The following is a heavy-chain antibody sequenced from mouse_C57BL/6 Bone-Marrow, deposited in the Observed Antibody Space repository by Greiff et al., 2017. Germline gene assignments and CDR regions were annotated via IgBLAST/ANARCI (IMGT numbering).Heavy chain of an antibody. D-gene: IGHD1-1*01. CDR1: GFSFTSYG. Sequence: VQLQQSGPGLVQPSQSLSITCTVSGFSFTSYGVHWVRQSPGKGLEWLGVIWRGGSTDYNAAFMSRLSITKDNSKSQVFFKMNSLQADDTDISYCDKADYGSSYYYAMDYWGQGTSVTVSS. J-gene: IGHJ4*01. V-gene: IGHV2-5*01. CDR2: IWRGGST. CDR3: DKADYGSSYYYAMDY.